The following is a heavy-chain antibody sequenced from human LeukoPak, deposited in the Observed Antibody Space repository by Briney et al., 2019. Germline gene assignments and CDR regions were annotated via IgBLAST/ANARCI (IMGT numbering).Heavy chain of an antibody. V-gene: IGHV1-2*02. D-gene: IGHD3-22*01. CDR1: GYTFTGYY. CDR2: INPNSGGT. Sequence: GASVKVSFKASGYTFTGYYMHWVRQAPGQGLEWMGWINPNSGGTNYAQKFQGRVTMTRDTSISTAYMELSRLRSDDTAVYYCARDYFYYDSSGYDYWGQGTLVTVSS. CDR3: ARDYFYYDSSGYDY. J-gene: IGHJ4*02.